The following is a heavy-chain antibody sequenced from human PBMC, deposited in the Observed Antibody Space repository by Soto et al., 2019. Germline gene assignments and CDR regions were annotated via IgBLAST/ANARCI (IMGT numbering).Heavy chain of an antibody. CDR2: ISSSSSTI. D-gene: IGHD3-10*01. Sequence: SGGGLVQPGGSLRLSCAASGFTFSSYSMNWVRQAPGKGLEWVSYISSSSSTIYYADSVKGRFTISRDNAKNSLYLQMNSLRAEDTAVYYCARDGAVRGVRGYYFDYWGQGTLVTVSS. CDR3: ARDGAVRGVRGYYFDY. CDR1: GFTFSSYS. V-gene: IGHV3-48*01. J-gene: IGHJ4*02.